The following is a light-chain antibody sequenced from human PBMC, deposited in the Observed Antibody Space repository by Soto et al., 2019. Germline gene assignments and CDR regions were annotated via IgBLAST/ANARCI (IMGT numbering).Light chain of an antibody. CDR2: DAS. V-gene: IGKV1-5*01. CDR1: QSISSW. Sequence: DIQMTQSPSTLSASVGDRVTITCRASQSISSWLAWYQQKPEKAPKLLIFDASSLDSGVPSRFSGSGSGTEFTLTISSLQPDDFATYYCQQYNTYSYTFGQGTKLEI. J-gene: IGKJ2*01. CDR3: QQYNTYSYT.